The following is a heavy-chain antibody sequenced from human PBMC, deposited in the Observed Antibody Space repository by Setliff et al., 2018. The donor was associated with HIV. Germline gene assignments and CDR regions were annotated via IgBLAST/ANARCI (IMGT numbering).Heavy chain of an antibody. J-gene: IGHJ4*02. CDR3: ARDPTGGAARFDY. D-gene: IGHD6-6*01. V-gene: IGHV1-2*02. Sequence: ASVKVSCKASGYTFSDYYLHWVRQAPGQAIEWTGWINPLSDATKFSHKFQRRLTITADESTNTAYMELSSLKSEDTAVYYCARDPTGGAARFDYWGQGTLVTVSS. CDR1: GYTFSDYY. CDR2: INPLSDAT.